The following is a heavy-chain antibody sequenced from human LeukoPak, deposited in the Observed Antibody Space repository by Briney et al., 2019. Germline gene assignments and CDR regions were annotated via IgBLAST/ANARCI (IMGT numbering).Heavy chain of an antibody. Sequence: ASVRVSCKASGYKFAANYIHWLRQAPGQGLEYMGWINLNSGGTISAERFQGRLTLTRGTTIGTAYMDLSGLKSDDTAVYYCARVFDFYTGAYAYDIWGQGTMVTVSS. V-gene: IGHV1-2*02. CDR2: INLNSGGT. D-gene: IGHD1-1*01. CDR3: ARVFDFYTGAYAYDI. J-gene: IGHJ3*02. CDR1: GYKFAANY.